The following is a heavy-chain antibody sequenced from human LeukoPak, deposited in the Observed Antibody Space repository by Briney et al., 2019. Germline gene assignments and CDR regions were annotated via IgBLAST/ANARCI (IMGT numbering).Heavy chain of an antibody. D-gene: IGHD5-24*01. Sequence: SETLSLTCTVSGGSISRYYWSWIRQPPGKGLEWIGRIYTSGSTNYNPSLKSRVTMSVDTSKNQFSLKLSSVTAADTAVYYCARVGSRDGYNYHFDYWGQGTLVTVSS. CDR1: GGSISRYY. V-gene: IGHV4-4*07. CDR3: ARVGSRDGYNYHFDY. J-gene: IGHJ4*02. CDR2: IYTSGST.